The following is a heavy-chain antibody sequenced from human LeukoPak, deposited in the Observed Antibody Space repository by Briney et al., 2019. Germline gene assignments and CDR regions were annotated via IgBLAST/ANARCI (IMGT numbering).Heavy chain of an antibody. CDR3: ARAMWSSSPFDY. CDR1: GFTVSSNY. V-gene: IGHV3-53*01. CDR2: IYSGGST. Sequence: GGSLRLSCAASGFTVSSNYMSWVRQAPGKGLGWVSVIYSGGSTYYADSVKGRFTISRDNSKNTLYLQMNSLRAEDTAVYYCARAMWSSSPFDYWGQGTLVTVSS. D-gene: IGHD6-6*01. J-gene: IGHJ4*02.